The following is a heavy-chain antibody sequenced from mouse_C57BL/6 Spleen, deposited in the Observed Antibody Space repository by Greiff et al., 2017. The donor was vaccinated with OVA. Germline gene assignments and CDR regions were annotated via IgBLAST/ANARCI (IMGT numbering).Heavy chain of an antibody. D-gene: IGHD2-1*01. J-gene: IGHJ2*01. CDR2: INPNNGGT. Sequence: VQLQQSGPELVKPGASVKIPCKASGYTFTDYNMDWVKQSHGKSLEWIGDINPNNGGTIYNQKFKGKATLTVDKSSSTAYMELRSLTSEDTAVYYCARGGAEGYYGNYYFDDWGQGTTLTVSS. CDR3: ARGGAEGYYGNYYFDD. V-gene: IGHV1-18*01. CDR1: GYTFTDYN.